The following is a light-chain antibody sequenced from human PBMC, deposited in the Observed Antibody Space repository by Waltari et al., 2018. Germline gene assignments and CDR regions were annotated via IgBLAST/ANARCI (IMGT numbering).Light chain of an antibody. V-gene: IGLV1-40*01. CDR3: QSYDSSLSGSV. Sequence: QSVLAQPPSVSGAPGQRVTISCSGSSSNIGAGSDVHWYQHLPGTAPKLLIYGNINRPSGVPDRFAGSKSGTSASLAITGLQAEDEADDYCQSYDSSLSGSVFGGGTKLTVL. CDR2: GNI. J-gene: IGLJ3*02. CDR1: SSNIGAGSD.